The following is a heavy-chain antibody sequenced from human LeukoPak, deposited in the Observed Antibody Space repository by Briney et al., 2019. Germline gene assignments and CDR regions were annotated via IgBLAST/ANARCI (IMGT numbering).Heavy chain of an antibody. CDR3: ARGPVSIAARPGWFDP. Sequence: SETLSLTCAVYGGSFSGYYWSWIRQPPGKGLEWIGEINHSGSTNYNPSLKSRVTISVDTSKNQFSLKLSSVTAADTAVYYCARGPVSIAARPGWFDPWGRGTLVTVSS. J-gene: IGHJ5*02. CDR2: INHSGST. V-gene: IGHV4-34*01. CDR1: GGSFSGYY. D-gene: IGHD6-6*01.